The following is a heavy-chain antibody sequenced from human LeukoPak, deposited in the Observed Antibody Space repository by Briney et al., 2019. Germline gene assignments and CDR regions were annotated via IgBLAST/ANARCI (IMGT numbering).Heavy chain of an antibody. D-gene: IGHD6-19*01. CDR1: GYTFTSYG. V-gene: IGHV1-18*01. CDR2: ISAYNGNT. J-gene: IGHJ5*02. Sequence: ASVKVSCMASGYTFTSYGISWVRQAPGQGLEWMGWISAYNGNTNYAQKLQGRVTMTTDTSTSTAYMELRSLRSDDTAVYYCARDPSNTSGWKTWFDPWGQGTLVTVSS. CDR3: ARDPSNTSGWKTWFDP.